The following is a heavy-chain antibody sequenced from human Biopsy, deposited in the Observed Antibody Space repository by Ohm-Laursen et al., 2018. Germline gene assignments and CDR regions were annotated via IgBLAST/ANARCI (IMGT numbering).Heavy chain of an antibody. CDR1: TFTFSSDS. J-gene: IGHJ6*02. Sequence: GSLRLSCAASTFTFSSDSVNWVRQAPGKGLEWVSYINSDASYIYYGVSVRDRFTISRDNAKNSVYLQMNSLRVEDTAVYYCARDDGFYARTSGVDVWGQGTTVTVSS. D-gene: IGHD2-8*01. CDR2: INSDASYI. V-gene: IGHV3-21*01. CDR3: ARDDGFYARTSGVDV.